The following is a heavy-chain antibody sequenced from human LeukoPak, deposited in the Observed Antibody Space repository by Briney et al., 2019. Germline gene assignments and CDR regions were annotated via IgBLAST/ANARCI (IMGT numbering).Heavy chain of an antibody. V-gene: IGHV3-33*01. Sequence: PGGSLRLSCAASGFTFSSYGMHWVRQAPGKGLEWVAVIWYDGSNKYYADSVQGRFTIPRDNSKNTPYLQMNSLRAEDTAVYYCARGPGHDWYFDLWGRGTLVTVSS. CDR2: IWYDGSNK. J-gene: IGHJ2*01. CDR3: ARGPGHDWYFDL. D-gene: IGHD3-10*01. CDR1: GFTFSSYG.